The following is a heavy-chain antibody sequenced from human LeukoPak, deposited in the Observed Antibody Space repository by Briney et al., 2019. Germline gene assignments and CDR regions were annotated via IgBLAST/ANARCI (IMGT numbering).Heavy chain of an antibody. CDR1: GFTFSSYA. V-gene: IGHV3-23*01. Sequence: GGSLRLSCAASGFTFSSYAMSWVRQAPGKGLEWVSSISGSGGMTYYGDSYADSVKGRFTISRDNSKNTIYLQMNRLRAEDTAIYYCAKGSPVLMVYAPFDYWGHGTLVTVSS. J-gene: IGHJ4*01. CDR2: ISGSGGMT. CDR3: AKGSPVLMVYAPFDY. D-gene: IGHD2-8*01.